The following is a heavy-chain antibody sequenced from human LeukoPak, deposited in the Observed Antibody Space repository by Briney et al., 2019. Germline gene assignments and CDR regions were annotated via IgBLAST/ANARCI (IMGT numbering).Heavy chain of an antibody. J-gene: IGHJ4*02. CDR2: IKSKTDGGIT. CDR1: GFTFSNAW. V-gene: IGHV3-15*01. CDR3: TTGLGVGATIGFDY. Sequence: GGXLRLSCAASGFTFSNAWMSWVRQAPGKGLEWVGRIKSKTDGGITDYAAPVKGRFTISRDDKKKRLYLQMNSLKTEDTAVYYCTTGLGVGATIGFDYWGQGTLVTVSS. D-gene: IGHD1-26*01.